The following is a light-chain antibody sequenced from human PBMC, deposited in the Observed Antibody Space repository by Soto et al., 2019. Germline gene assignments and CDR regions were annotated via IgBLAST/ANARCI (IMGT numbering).Light chain of an antibody. CDR1: SGSVSTSDY. Sequence: QTVVTQEPSISVSPGGTVTLTCGLTSGSVSTSDYPGWYQLTPGQPPRTLIYGTDTRSSGVPGRFSGSIVGNKAALTITGAQAEDESDYYCVLYMTSGLRVFGGGTKVTVL. V-gene: IGLV8-61*01. J-gene: IGLJ3*02. CDR3: VLYMTSGLRV. CDR2: GTD.